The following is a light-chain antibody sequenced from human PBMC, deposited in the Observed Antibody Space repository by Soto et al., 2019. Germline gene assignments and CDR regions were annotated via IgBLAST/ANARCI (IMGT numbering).Light chain of an antibody. CDR2: GAS. CDR1: QSVSSN. Sequence: EIVMTQSPATLSVSPGERATLSCRASQSVSSNLAWYQQKPGQAPRLLIYGASTRATGIPARFSGSGSGTEFTLTISSLQSEDFAVYYCQQYNNWPSLTFDGGTKVDIK. V-gene: IGKV3-15*01. CDR3: QQYNNWPSLT. J-gene: IGKJ4*01.